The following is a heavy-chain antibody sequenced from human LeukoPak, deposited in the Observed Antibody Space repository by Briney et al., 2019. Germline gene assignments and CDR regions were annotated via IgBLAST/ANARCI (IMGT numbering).Heavy chain of an antibody. CDR3: ARDKSRTYGSADAFDI. CDR1: GGSLSSYY. D-gene: IGHD3-10*01. Sequence: SETLSLTCTVSGGSLSSYYWNWIRQPAGKGLEWIGRIYTSGSTNYNPSLKSRVTMSVGTSKNQFSLKLSPVTAADTAVYYCARDKSRTYGSADAFDIWGQGTMVTVSS. CDR2: IYTSGST. V-gene: IGHV4-4*07. J-gene: IGHJ3*02.